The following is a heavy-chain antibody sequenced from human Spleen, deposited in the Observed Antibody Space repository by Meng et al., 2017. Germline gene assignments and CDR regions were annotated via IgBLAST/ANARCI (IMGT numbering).Heavy chain of an antibody. CDR2: IKSKPDGETI. V-gene: IGHV3-15*01. J-gene: IGHJ6*02. D-gene: IGHD6-19*01. CDR1: GFTFSDAY. CDR3: ARDGYSSGWSDYYGMGV. Sequence: GGSLRLSCEGSGFTFSDAYMTWVRQVPGKRLEWVGRIKSKPDGETIDYAAPVKGRFTISRDDSKNTVYLQMNSLRAEDTAVYYCARDGYSSGWSDYYGMGVWGQGTTVTVSS.